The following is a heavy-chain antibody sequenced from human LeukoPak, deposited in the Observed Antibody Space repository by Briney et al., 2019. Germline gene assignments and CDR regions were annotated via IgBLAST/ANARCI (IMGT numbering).Heavy chain of an antibody. D-gene: IGHD1-7*01. CDR3: ARGRTIAGYFDY. J-gene: IGHJ4*02. CDR1: GGTFSSYA. V-gene: IGHV1-69*13. CDR2: IIPIFGTA. Sequence: ASVKVSCKASGGTFSSYAISWVRQTPRQGLEWMGGIIPIFGTANYAQKFQGRVTITADESTSTAYMELSSLRSEDTAVYYCARGRTIAGYFDYWGQGTLVTVSS.